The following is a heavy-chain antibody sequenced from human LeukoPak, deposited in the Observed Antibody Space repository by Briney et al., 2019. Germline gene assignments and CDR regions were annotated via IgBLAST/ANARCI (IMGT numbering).Heavy chain of an antibody. V-gene: IGHV4-31*03. CDR2: IYYSGST. CDR1: GGSISSGGYY. J-gene: IGHJ5*02. Sequence: SQTLSLTCTVSGGSISSGGYYWSWIRQHPGKGLEWIGYIYYSGSTYYNPSLKSRVIISVDTSKNQFSLKLSSVTAADTAVYYCASRYSYGYWFDPWGQGTLVTVSS. D-gene: IGHD5-18*01. CDR3: ASRYSYGYWFDP.